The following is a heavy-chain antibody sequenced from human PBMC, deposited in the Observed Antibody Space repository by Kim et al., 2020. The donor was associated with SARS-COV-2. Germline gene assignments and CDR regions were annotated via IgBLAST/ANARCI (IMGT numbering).Heavy chain of an antibody. V-gene: IGHV4-39*01. CDR3: ARRSVAAADHNWFDP. CDR2: IYYSGST. J-gene: IGHJ5*02. D-gene: IGHD6-13*01. CDR1: GGSISSSSYY. Sequence: SETLSLTCTVSGGSISSSSYYWGWIRQPPGKGLEWIGSIYYSGSTYYNPSLKSRVTISVDTSKNQFSLKLSSVTAADTAVYYCARRSVAAADHNWFDPWGQGTLVTVSS.